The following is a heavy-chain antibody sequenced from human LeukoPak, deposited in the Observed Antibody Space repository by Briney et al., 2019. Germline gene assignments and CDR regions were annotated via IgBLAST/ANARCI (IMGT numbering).Heavy chain of an antibody. V-gene: IGHV3-21*01. J-gene: IGHJ4*02. D-gene: IGHD1-1*01. CDR3: VSDHTGHDDC. Sequence: GGSLRLSCAASGFTFSSYSMNWVRQAPGKGLEWVSSISSSSSYIYYADSVKGRFTISRDNAKNSLSLQMNSLRAEDTAVYYCVSDHTGHDDCWGQGTLVTVSS. CDR1: GFTFSSYS. CDR2: ISSSSSYI.